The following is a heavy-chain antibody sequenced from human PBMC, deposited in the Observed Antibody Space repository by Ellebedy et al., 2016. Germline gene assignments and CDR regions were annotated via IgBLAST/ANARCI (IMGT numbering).Heavy chain of an antibody. CDR1: GASISSGGFY. Sequence: SETLSLXCTVSGASISSGGFYWSWIRQHPEKALEWIGYIDNSGSTSYNPSLNGRVTIFVDTSENRFSLKLSSVTAADTAVYFCGRAPAPGTSSHYYFYYLDVWGEGTTVTVSS. J-gene: IGHJ6*03. CDR3: GRAPAPGTSSHYYFYYLDV. V-gene: IGHV4-31*03. D-gene: IGHD3-10*01. CDR2: IDNSGST.